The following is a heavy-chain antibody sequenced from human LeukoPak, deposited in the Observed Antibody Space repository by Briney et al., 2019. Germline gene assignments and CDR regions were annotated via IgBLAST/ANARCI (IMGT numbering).Heavy chain of an antibody. CDR2: ISASGGSS. D-gene: IGHD4-17*01. CDR3: AQDRGATVTTFAH. Sequence: GGSLRLSCAASGFTFSLYVMSWVRQAPGKGLEWVSGISASGGSSYYADSVKGRFTISRDNSRNTVFLQVNSLRGDDTAVYYCAQDRGATVTTFAHWGLGTLVTVSS. V-gene: IGHV3-23*01. J-gene: IGHJ4*02. CDR1: GFTFSLYV.